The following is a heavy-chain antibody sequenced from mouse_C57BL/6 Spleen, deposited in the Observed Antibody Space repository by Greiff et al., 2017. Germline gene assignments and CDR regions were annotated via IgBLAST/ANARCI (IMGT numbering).Heavy chain of an antibody. J-gene: IGHJ4*01. CDR3: AREEGRDYYAMDY. CDR2: IDPNGGGT. V-gene: IGHV1-72*01. CDR1: GYTFTSYW. Sequence: QVHVKQPGAELVKPGASVKLSCKASGYTFTSYWMHWVKQRPGRGLEWIGRIDPNGGGTKYNEKFKSKATLTVDKPSSTAYMQLSSLTSEDSAVYYCAREEGRDYYAMDYWGQGTSVTVSA. D-gene: IGHD3-3*01.